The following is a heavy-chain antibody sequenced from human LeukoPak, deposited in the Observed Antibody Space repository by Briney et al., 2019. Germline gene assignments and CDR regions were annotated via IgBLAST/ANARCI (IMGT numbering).Heavy chain of an antibody. CDR1: GYTFTGYY. CDR3: ARDPGGTMTHFDY. CDR2: INPSSGGT. D-gene: IGHD1-1*01. V-gene: IGHV1-2*02. Sequence: ASVKVSCKASGYTFTGYYMHWVRQAPGQGLEWMGWINPSSGGTNYAQKFQGRVTMTRDTSISTAYMELSRLRSDDTAVYYCARDPGGTMTHFDYWGQGTLVTVSS. J-gene: IGHJ4*02.